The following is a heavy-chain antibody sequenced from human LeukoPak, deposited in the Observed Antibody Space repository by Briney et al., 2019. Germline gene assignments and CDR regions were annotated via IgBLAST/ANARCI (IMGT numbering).Heavy chain of an antibody. CDR2: ISSSGGST. CDR1: GFTFSSDA. CDR3: AKVVDCSGGSCYRTYYYYGMDV. V-gene: IGHV3-23*01. Sequence: RGSLRLSSAASGFTFSSDAMSSVRQAPGKRQERVSAISSSGGSTYYTDPAKVRFTISRDNSKNTLYLQMNSLRAEDTAVYYCAKVVDCSGGSCYRTYYYYGMDVWGQGTTVTVSS. D-gene: IGHD2-15*01. J-gene: IGHJ6*02.